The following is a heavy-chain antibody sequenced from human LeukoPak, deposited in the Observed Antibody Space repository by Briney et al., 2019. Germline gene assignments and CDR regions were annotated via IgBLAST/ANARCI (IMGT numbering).Heavy chain of an antibody. CDR3: ARGFSYYYDSRTTYFDY. V-gene: IGHV3-7*01. D-gene: IGHD3-22*01. J-gene: IGHJ4*02. CDR2: IKQDGSEK. Sequence: GGSLRLSCAASGFTFSSYWMSWVRQAPGKGLEWVANIKQDGSEKYYVDSVKGRFTISRDNAKNSLYLQMNSLRAEDTAVYYCARGFSYYYDSRTTYFDYWGQGTLVTVSS. CDR1: GFTFSSYW.